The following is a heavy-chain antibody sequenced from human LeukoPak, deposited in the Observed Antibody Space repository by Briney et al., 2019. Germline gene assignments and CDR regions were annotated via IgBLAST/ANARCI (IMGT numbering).Heavy chain of an antibody. CDR1: GFTFSSYA. V-gene: IGHV3-23*01. CDR3: AKEGGYSGYDLTYYFDY. D-gene: IGHD5-12*01. Sequence: GGSLRLSCAASGFTFSSYAMSWVRQAPGKGLEWVSAISGSGGSTYYADSVKGRFTISRDTSKNTLYLRMNSLRAEDTAVYYCAKEGGYSGYDLTYYFDYWGQGTLVTVSS. J-gene: IGHJ4*02. CDR2: ISGSGGST.